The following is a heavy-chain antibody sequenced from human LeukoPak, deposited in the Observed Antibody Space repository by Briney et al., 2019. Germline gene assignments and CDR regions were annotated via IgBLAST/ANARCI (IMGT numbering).Heavy chain of an antibody. D-gene: IGHD3-22*01. CDR2: IYYSGST. CDR1: GGSISNYY. CDR3: ARDPKYYYDSGGYYYQDAFDI. V-gene: IGHV4-59*01. J-gene: IGHJ3*02. Sequence: PSETLSLTCTVSGGSISNYYWSWIRQPPGKGLEWIGYIYYSGSTNYNPSLKSRVTISVDTSKNQFSLKLSSVTAADTAVYYCARDPKYYYDSGGYYYQDAFDIWGQGTMVTVSS.